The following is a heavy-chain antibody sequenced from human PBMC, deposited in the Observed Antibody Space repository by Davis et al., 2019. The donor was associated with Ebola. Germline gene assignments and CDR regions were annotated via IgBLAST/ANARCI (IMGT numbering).Heavy chain of an antibody. CDR3: AKDGAEYYDFWSGYLNY. CDR1: GFSFSSYD. Sequence: GESLKISCAASGFSFSSYDMHWVRQAPGKGLEWVAVISYDGSNKYYADSVKGRFTISRDNAKNSLYLQMNSLRAEDTAVYYCAKDGAEYYDFWSGYLNYWDQGTLVTVSS. V-gene: IGHV3-30*18. CDR2: ISYDGSNK. J-gene: IGHJ4*02. D-gene: IGHD3-3*01.